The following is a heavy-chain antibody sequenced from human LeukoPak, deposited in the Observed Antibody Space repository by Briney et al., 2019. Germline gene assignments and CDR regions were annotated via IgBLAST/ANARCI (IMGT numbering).Heavy chain of an antibody. J-gene: IGHJ4*02. CDR3: ARGVGYGALVDY. Sequence: GRSLRLSCAASGFTFNTYWMHWVRQTPGKGLMWVSRINSDGIGTSYADSVKGRFTISRDNAKNTLYLQMNSLRAEDTAVYYCARGVGYGALVDYWGQGTLVTVSS. CDR2: INSDGIGT. CDR1: GFTFNTYW. V-gene: IGHV3-74*01. D-gene: IGHD4-17*01.